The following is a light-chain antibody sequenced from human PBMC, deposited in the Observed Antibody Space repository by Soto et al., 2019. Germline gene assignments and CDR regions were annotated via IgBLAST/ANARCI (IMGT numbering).Light chain of an antibody. V-gene: IGLV2-11*01. Sequence: QSVLTQPRSVSGSPGQSVTISCTGTSSDVGGYNYVSWYQQHPGKAPKLMSYAVNARPSGVPDRFSGSKSGNTASLTISGLQAEDEADYYCCSYAGSYPYVFGTGTKLTVL. CDR3: CSYAGSYPYV. J-gene: IGLJ1*01. CDR2: AVN. CDR1: SSDVGGYNY.